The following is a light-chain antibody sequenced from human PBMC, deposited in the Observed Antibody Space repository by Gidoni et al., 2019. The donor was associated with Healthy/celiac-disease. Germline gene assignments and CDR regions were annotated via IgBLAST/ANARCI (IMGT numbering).Light chain of an antibody. J-gene: IGKJ4*01. V-gene: IGKV3-11*01. CDR3: QQRSNWPLT. CDR2: DAS. Sequence: ETVLTQSPATLSLSPGERDTLSGMASQSVSSYLAWYKQKPGQAPRLLIYDASNRATGIPARFSGSVSVTDFTLTISSLEPEDFAVYYCQQRSNWPLTFVGGTKVEIK. CDR1: QSVSSY.